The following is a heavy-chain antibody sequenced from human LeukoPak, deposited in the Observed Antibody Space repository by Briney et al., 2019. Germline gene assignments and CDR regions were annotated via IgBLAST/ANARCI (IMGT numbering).Heavy chain of an antibody. CDR3: ARGLAVAGTYYYYYYGMDV. CDR2: VYYTGSS. V-gene: IGHV4-39*01. Sequence: SETLSLTCSVSGGSVNSPYYYWGWIRQPPGKRLEWIGTVYYTGSSYYNPSLKSRVTIAVDTSKNQFSLKLSSVTAADTAVYYCARGLAVAGTYYYYYYGMDVWGQGTTVTVSS. CDR1: GGSVNSPYYY. J-gene: IGHJ6*02. D-gene: IGHD6-19*01.